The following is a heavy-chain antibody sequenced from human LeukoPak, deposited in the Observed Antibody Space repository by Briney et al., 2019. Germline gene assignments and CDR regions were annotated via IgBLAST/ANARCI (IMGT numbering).Heavy chain of an antibody. Sequence: PGGSLRLSCAASGFTVSSYEMNWVRQAPGKGREWVSYISSSGSTIYYADSVKGRFTISRDNAKNSLYLQMNSLRAEDTAVYYCARGHYDSSGYFDYWGQGTLVTVSS. D-gene: IGHD3-22*01. CDR2: ISSSGSTI. CDR3: ARGHYDSSGYFDY. V-gene: IGHV3-48*03. J-gene: IGHJ4*02. CDR1: GFTVSSYE.